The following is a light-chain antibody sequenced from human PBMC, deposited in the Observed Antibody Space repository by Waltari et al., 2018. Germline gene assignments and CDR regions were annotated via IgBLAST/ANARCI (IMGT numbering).Light chain of an antibody. V-gene: IGLV1-51*01. J-gene: IGLJ3*02. CDR1: SSNIGIND. CDR2: DNN. CDR3: ATWDSRLSVVV. Sequence: QSVLTQPPSVSAAPGQRVTISCSGGSSNIGINDVSWYQQFPGTAPKLLITDNNKRPFGIPDRFSGSKSGTSVTLGITGLQTGDEADYYCATWDSRLSVVVFGGGTKVTVL.